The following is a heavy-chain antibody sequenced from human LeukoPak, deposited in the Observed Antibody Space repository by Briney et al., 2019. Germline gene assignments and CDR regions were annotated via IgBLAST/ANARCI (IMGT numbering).Heavy chain of an antibody. CDR1: GGSISSYY. CDR3: ARVYDSSGYYSVY. Sequence: PSETLSLTCTVSGGSISSYYWSWIRQPPGKGLEWIGYIYYSGSTSYNPSLKSRVTISVDTFKKQFSLKLSSVTAADTAVYYCARVYDSSGYYSVYWGQGTLVTVSS. D-gene: IGHD3-22*01. V-gene: IGHV4-59*08. J-gene: IGHJ4*02. CDR2: IYYSGST.